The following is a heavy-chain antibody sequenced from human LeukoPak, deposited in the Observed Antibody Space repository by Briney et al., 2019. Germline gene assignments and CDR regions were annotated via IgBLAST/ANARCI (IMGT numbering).Heavy chain of an antibody. CDR2: INSDGSGT. J-gene: IGHJ4*02. CDR3: ARDGYGSGRDIDS. D-gene: IGHD3-10*01. CDR1: RFTFSNCW. Sequence: PGGCLRLACAAYRFTFSNCWIEWVRQAPGKGLVWVSRINSDGSGTTYADSLKGRFTISRDNPKHTLYLHMNSLRAADTAVYYRARDGYGSGRDIDSWGQGTLVTVSS. V-gene: IGHV3-74*01.